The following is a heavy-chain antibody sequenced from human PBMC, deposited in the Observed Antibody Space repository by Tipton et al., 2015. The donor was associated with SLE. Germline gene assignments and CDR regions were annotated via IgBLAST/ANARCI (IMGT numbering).Heavy chain of an antibody. CDR2: IFTSGGP. CDR1: GGSIGSYY. J-gene: IGHJ3*02. Sequence: TLSLTCTVSGGSIGSYYWNWVRQPPGKGLEWIGYIFTSGGPNYNPSLKSRVTISVDTSKNQFSLKLTSVTAADTAVYYCASPFDIDAFDIWGHGTMVTVSS. V-gene: IGHV4-4*08. CDR3: ASPFDIDAFDI. D-gene: IGHD2/OR15-2a*01.